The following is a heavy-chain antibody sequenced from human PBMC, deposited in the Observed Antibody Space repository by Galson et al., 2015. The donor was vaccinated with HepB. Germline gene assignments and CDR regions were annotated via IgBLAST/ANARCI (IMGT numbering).Heavy chain of an antibody. D-gene: IGHD4-17*01. V-gene: IGHV1-69*08. CDR2: IIPVLGTA. CDR3: ARTYDAGDGPFDY. Sequence: SCKASGDTSNQYTMSWVRQAPGQGLEWLGRIIPVLGTADYAQRFQDRVTIMAEKATDTVYLELNSLRSEDTAVYFCARTYDAGDGPFDYWGQGTLVTVSS. CDR1: GDTSNQYT. J-gene: IGHJ4*02.